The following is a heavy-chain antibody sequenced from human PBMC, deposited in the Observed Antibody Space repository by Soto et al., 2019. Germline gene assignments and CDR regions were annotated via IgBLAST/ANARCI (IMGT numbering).Heavy chain of an antibody. D-gene: IGHD2-2*02. Sequence: SETLSLTCAVYGGSFSGYYWSWIRQPPGKGLEWIGEINHSGSTNYNPSLKSRVTISVDTSKNQFSLKLSSVTAADTAVYYCARAQVYHNWFDPWGQGXLVTVYS. V-gene: IGHV4-34*01. J-gene: IGHJ5*02. CDR3: ARAQVYHNWFDP. CDR2: INHSGST. CDR1: GGSFSGYY.